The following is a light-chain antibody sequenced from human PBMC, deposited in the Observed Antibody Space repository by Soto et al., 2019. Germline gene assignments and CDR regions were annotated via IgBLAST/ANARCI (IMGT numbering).Light chain of an antibody. V-gene: IGLV2-14*01. CDR2: EVS. CDR3: TSYSSSSTLLL. Sequence: QSALTQPASVSGSPGQSITISCTGTNSDVGGYNYVSWYQQHPGKAPKLMIYEVSNRPSGVSNRFSGSKSGNTASLTISGLQAEDEADYYCTSYSSSSTLLLLGGGTQLTVL. CDR1: NSDVGGYNY. J-gene: IGLJ2*01.